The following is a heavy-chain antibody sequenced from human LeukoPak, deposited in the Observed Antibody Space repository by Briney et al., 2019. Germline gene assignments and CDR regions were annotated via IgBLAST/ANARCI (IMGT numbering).Heavy chain of an antibody. D-gene: IGHD3-9*01. Sequence: GGSLRLSCTASGFTFGDYALTWVRQAPGKGRECVGFIRGKGYGGTAEYAASVKGRFIISRDDSRSIAYLQMNSLKTEDTAVYYCARENGILRSFDLLSRTYYNYGMDVWGQGTTVTVSS. J-gene: IGHJ6*02. CDR1: GFTFGDYA. CDR3: ARENGILRSFDLLSRTYYNYGMDV. V-gene: IGHV3-49*04. CDR2: IRGKGYGGTA.